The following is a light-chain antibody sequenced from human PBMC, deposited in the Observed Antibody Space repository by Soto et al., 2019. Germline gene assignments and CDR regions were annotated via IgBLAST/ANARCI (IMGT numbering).Light chain of an antibody. CDR3: SAWYDSLNGVV. CDR1: SSNIGSNT. V-gene: IGLV1-44*01. J-gene: IGLJ2*01. CDR2: SNN. Sequence: QSVLTQPPSASGTPGQRVTISCSGSSSNIGSNTVNWYQQLQGTAPKLLIYSNNERPSGVTDRFSGSKSGSSASLAISGLQSEDEADYYCSAWYDSLNGVVFGGGTKLTVL.